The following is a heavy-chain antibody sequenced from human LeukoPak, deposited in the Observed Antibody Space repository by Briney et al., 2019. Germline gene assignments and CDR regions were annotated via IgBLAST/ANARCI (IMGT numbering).Heavy chain of an antibody. CDR1: GGSVSSYC. V-gene: IGHV4-4*07. CDR3: AREDYKRAWYADN. CDR2: IYTSRNT. D-gene: IGHD6-13*01. J-gene: IGHJ4*02. Sequence: NPSETLSLTCTVSGGSVSSYCWSWIRQPAGKGLEWIGRIYTSRNTDYNPSFKSRVTMSVDTSKNQFSLRLSSVTAADTAVYYCAREDYKRAWYADNWGQGTLVTVSS.